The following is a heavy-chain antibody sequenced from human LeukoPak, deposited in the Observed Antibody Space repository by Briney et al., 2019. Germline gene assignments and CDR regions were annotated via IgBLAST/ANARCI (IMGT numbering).Heavy chain of an antibody. Sequence: SETLSLTCTVSGGSISSGGYYWSWIRQHPGKGLEWIGYIYYSGSTYYNPSLKSRVTISVDTSKNQFSLKLSSVTAADTAVYYCARSTTGTHSEFDYCGQGTLVTVSS. V-gene: IGHV4-31*03. CDR2: IYYSGST. CDR1: GGSISSGGYY. CDR3: ARSTTGTHSEFDY. J-gene: IGHJ4*02. D-gene: IGHD1-1*01.